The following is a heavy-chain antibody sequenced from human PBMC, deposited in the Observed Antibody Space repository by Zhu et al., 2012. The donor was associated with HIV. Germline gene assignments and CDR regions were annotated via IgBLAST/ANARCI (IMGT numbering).Heavy chain of an antibody. V-gene: IGHV4-34*01. D-gene: IGHD1-26*01. CDR3: ARGLGIVSTLSNWFDP. CDR1: GGSFSGYY. J-gene: IGHJ5*02. CDR2: VSHSGVT. Sequence: QVQLKQWGAGLLKPSETLSLTCAVYGGSFSGYYWSWIRQSPGKGLGWIGEVSHSGVTNYKASLKTRVTISIDTSKNQFSLKMKSVTAADTAIYYCARGLGIVSTLSNWFDPWGQGSLDHRL.